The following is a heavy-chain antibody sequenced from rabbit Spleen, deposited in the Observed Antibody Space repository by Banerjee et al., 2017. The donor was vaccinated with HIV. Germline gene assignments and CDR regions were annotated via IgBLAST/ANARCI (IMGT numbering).Heavy chain of an antibody. Sequence: QLEESGGGLVKPGGTLTLTCKVSGFSLSSYYMCWVRQAPGKGLELIACIYNGDGTTWYANWVNGRFTISRSTNLNTVDLKMTSLTAADTATYFCAREGGTGGQFDVGGQGTLVTVS. J-gene: IGHJ3*01. V-gene: IGHV1S43*01. CDR1: GFSLSSYY. CDR3: AREGGTGGQFDV. CDR2: IYNGDGTT. D-gene: IGHD7-1*01.